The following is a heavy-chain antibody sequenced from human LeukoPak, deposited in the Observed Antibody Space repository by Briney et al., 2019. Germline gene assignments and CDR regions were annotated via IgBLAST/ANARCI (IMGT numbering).Heavy chain of an antibody. CDR1: GFTFSSYA. CDR3: ATSGYSSGWGYYYYYGMDV. Sequence: HPGGSLRLSCAASGFTFSSYAMHWVRQAPGKGLEWVAVISYDGSNKYYADSVKGRFTISRDNSKNTLYLQMNSLRAEDTAVYYCATSGYSSGWGYYYYYGMDVWGQGTTVTVSS. V-gene: IGHV3-30*04. J-gene: IGHJ6*02. D-gene: IGHD6-19*01. CDR2: ISYDGSNK.